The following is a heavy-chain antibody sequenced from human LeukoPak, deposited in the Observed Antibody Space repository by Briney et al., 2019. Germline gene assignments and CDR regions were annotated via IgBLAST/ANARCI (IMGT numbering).Heavy chain of an antibody. V-gene: IGHV1-24*01. Sequence: ASVKVSCKVSGYTLTELSMHWVRQAPGKGLEGMGGFDPEDGETIYAQKFQGRVTMTEDTSTDTAYMELSSLRSEDTAVYYCATAPLEQLVIDYWGQGTLVTVSS. D-gene: IGHD6-6*01. CDR2: FDPEDGET. CDR3: ATAPLEQLVIDY. CDR1: GYTLTELS. J-gene: IGHJ4*02.